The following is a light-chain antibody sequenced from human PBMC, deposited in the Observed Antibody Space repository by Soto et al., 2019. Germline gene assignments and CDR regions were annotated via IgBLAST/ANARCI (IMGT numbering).Light chain of an antibody. CDR1: SSDIGGYNS. CDR2: DVT. J-gene: IGLJ1*01. Sequence: QSALTQSPSASGSPGQSVTISFTGTSSDIGGYNSVSWYQQHPGKAPKVMIYDVTKRPSGVPDRFSGSKSGNTASLTVSALQAEDEADYYCSSYTDRKHLVFGPGTQLTVL. V-gene: IGLV2-8*01. CDR3: SSYTDRKHLV.